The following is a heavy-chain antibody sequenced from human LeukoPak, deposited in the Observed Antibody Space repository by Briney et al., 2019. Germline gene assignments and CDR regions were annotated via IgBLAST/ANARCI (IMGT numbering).Heavy chain of an antibody. CDR2: IYRGGST. CDR3: TLRGSGSHYEGASVY. CDR1: GFTVTSDC. D-gene: IGHD3-10*01. V-gene: IGHV3-66*01. Sequence: GGSLRLSCAASGFTVTSDCMSWVRQAPGKGLEGVSAIYRGGSTYYADSVQGRFTISRDNSNNTLYLQMNSLRADDTAVYYCTLRGSGSHYEGASVYWGQGTLVTVSS. J-gene: IGHJ4*02.